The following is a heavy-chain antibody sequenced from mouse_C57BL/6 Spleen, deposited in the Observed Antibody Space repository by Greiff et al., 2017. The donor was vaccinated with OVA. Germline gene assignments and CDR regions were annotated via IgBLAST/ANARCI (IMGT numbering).Heavy chain of an antibody. V-gene: IGHV1-55*01. J-gene: IGHJ2*01. CDR1: GYTFTSYW. D-gene: IGHD2-10*02. CDR3: AELVKDY. CDR2: IYPGSGST. Sequence: QVQLQQPGAELVKPGASVKMSCKASGYTFTSYWITWVKQRPGQGLEWIGDIYPGSGSTNYNEKFKSKATLTVDKPSSTAYMQLSSLTSEDSAVYYCAELVKDYWGQGTTLTVSS.